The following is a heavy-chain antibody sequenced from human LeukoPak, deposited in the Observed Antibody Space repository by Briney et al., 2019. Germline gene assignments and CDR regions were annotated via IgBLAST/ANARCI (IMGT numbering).Heavy chain of an antibody. CDR2: IYYSGST. CDR3: AGCPADSYGYIGYFDL. CDR1: GGSVSSGSYY. D-gene: IGHD5-18*01. Sequence: SETLSLTCTVSGGSVSSGSYYWSWIRQPPGKGLEWIGYIYYSGSTNYNPSLKSRVTISVDTSKNQFSLKLSSVTAADTAVYYCAGCPADSYGYIGYFDLWGRGTLVTVSS. J-gene: IGHJ2*01. V-gene: IGHV4-61*01.